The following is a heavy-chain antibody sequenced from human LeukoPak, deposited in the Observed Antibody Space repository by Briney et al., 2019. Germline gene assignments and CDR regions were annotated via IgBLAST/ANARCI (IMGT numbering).Heavy chain of an antibody. J-gene: IGHJ4*02. Sequence: PGGSLRLSCAASGFTFSTYSMNWVRQAPGKGLEWVSYISRSNTIYYADSVKGRFTVSRDNAKDSLFLQMNSLRAEDTAVYYCARDYCSGGSCLQAYDYWGQGTLVTVSS. CDR3: ARDYCSGGSCLQAYDY. V-gene: IGHV3-48*01. CDR1: GFTFSTYS. D-gene: IGHD2-15*01. CDR2: ISRSNTI.